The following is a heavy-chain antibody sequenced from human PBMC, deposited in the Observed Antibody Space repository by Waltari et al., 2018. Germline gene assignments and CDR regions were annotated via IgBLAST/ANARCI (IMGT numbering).Heavy chain of an antibody. CDR2: IYHSGST. CDR3: ARSRVLDPFDY. V-gene: IGHV4-31*03. CDR1: GGSISSGGYY. D-gene: IGHD3-3*02. J-gene: IGHJ4*02. Sequence: QVQLQESGPGLVKPSQTLSLTCTVSGGSISSGGYYWSWIRQHPGKGLEWIGYIYHSGSTYYNPSLKSRVTISVDRSKNQFSLKLSSVTAADTAVYYCARSRVLDPFDYWGQGTLVTVSS.